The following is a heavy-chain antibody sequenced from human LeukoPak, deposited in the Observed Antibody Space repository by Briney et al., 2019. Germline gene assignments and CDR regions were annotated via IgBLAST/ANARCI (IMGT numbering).Heavy chain of an antibody. CDR3: ARASHWNQLHYFDY. V-gene: IGHV4-4*02. CDR1: GGSISSSNW. J-gene: IGHJ4*02. D-gene: IGHD1-1*01. CDR2: IYHSGST. Sequence: TSETLSLTCAVSGGSISSSNWWSWVRQPPGKGLEWIGEIYHSGSTNYNPSPKSRVTISVDKSKNQFSLKLSSVTAADTAVYYCARASHWNQLHYFDYWGQGTLVTVSS.